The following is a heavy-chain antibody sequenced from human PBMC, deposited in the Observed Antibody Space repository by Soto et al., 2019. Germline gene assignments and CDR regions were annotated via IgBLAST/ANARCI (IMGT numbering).Heavy chain of an antibody. CDR2: ISHSGTT. J-gene: IGHJ4*02. Sequence: QVQLQQWGAGLLKPSETLSLTCAVNGGSFTGYYGAWIRQSPGKGLEWIGEISHSGTTIYNPSLKSRLTISIHTSKHQFSLKLSSMTAADTGVYFCARTGGSTWHYFDSWGQGTVVTVSS. CDR1: GGSFTGYY. D-gene: IGHD6-13*01. CDR3: ARTGGSTWHYFDS. V-gene: IGHV4-34*01.